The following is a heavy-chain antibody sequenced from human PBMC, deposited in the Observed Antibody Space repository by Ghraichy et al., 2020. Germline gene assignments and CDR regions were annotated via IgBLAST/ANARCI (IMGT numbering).Heavy chain of an antibody. CDR3: ARGLAGTYYYYGMDV. V-gene: IGHV1-8*01. CDR2: MNPDSGNT. D-gene: IGHD6-19*01. Sequence: ASVKVSCKVCGYPVSSPVMSLLRESSGLVEEWMGWMNPDSGNTGYAQKFQGRVTMTRNTSISTAYMELSSLRSEDTAVYYCARGLAGTYYYYGMDVWGQGTTVSVSS. CDR1: GYPVSSPV. J-gene: IGHJ6*02.